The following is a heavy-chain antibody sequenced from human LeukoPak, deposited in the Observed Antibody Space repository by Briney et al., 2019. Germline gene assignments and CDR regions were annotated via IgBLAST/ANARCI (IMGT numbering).Heavy chain of an antibody. V-gene: IGHV3-21*01. Sequence: GGSLRLSCAASGFIFSSYNMNWVRQAPGKGLEWVSFISSSSSYIYYADSVKGRFTISRDNAKNSLYLQMNSLRAEDTAVYYCAGAPGYRSFLDYWGQGTLVTVSS. CDR3: AGAPGYRSFLDY. J-gene: IGHJ4*02. CDR1: GFIFSSYN. D-gene: IGHD6-13*01. CDR2: ISSSSSYI.